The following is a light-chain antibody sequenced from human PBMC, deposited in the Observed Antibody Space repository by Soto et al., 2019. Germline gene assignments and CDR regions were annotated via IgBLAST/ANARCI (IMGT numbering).Light chain of an antibody. V-gene: IGKV3-15*01. CDR1: QSVGTY. J-gene: IGKJ1*01. CDR3: QQYDNWPPWT. Sequence: EIVMTQSPATPSVSPGERATLSCKASQSVGTYLAWYQQKPGQAPRLLIYGASTRATGVPARFSGGGSGTEFTLTISSLQSEDFAIYHCQQYDNWPPWTFGQGTKVEIK. CDR2: GAS.